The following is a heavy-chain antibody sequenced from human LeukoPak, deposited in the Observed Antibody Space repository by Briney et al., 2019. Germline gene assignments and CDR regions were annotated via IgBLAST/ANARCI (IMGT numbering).Heavy chain of an antibody. V-gene: IGHV1-69*13. Sequence: ASVKVSCKASGGTFSSYAISWVRQAPGQGLEWMGGIIPIFGTANYAQKFQGRVTITADESTSTAYMELSSLRSEDTAVYYCARPALGYCSGGSCYHIDYWGQGTLVTVSS. J-gene: IGHJ4*02. D-gene: IGHD2-15*01. CDR3: ARPALGYCSGGSCYHIDY. CDR1: GGTFSSYA. CDR2: IIPIFGTA.